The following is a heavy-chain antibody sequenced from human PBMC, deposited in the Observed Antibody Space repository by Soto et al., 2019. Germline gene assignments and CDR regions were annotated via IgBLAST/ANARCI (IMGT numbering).Heavy chain of an antibody. D-gene: IGHD2-2*01. CDR2: ISGSGAYT. V-gene: IGHV3-23*01. CDR3: ARDRHPYSTKYYFDY. Sequence: LRLSCAASGFTFSTYAMNWVRQPPGKGLEWVSSISGSGAYTYYADSVQGRFTISRDNSKNTLNLQMNGLRAEDTAVYYCARDRHPYSTKYYFDYWGQGTLVTVSS. CDR1: GFTFSTYA. J-gene: IGHJ4*02.